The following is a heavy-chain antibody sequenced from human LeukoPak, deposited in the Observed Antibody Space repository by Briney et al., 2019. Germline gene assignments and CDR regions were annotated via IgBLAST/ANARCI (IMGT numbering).Heavy chain of an antibody. CDR3: TRDLTGPLDY. D-gene: IGHD7-27*01. V-gene: IGHV3-74*01. CDR2: INRDGSSS. CDR1: GFTFSSYW. Sequence: GGSLRLSCAASGFTFSSYWMHWVRQAPGKGLVWVSRINRDGSSSTYADSEKGRFTISRDNAKNTLYLQMNSLRAEDTAVYYCTRDLTGPLDYWGQGTLVTVSS. J-gene: IGHJ4*02.